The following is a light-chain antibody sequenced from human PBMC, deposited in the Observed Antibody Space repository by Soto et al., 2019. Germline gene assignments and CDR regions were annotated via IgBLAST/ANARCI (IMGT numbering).Light chain of an antibody. CDR2: EVS. CDR1: SSDVGGYDL. J-gene: IGLJ3*02. CDR3: NSHTSSTFWV. V-gene: IGLV2-14*01. Sequence: QSALTQPASVSGSPGQSITISCTGTSSDVGGYDLVSWYQLHPGKAPKLIIYEVSNRPSGVSNRFSGSKSGNTASLTISGLQAEDEADYYFNSHTSSTFWVFGGGTKLHVL.